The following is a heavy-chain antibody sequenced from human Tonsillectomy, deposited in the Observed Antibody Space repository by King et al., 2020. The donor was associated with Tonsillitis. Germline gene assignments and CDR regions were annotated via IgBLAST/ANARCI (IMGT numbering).Heavy chain of an antibody. V-gene: IGHV3-21*01. Sequence: DVQLVESGGGLVKPGGSLRLSCAASGFTFRTYTMTWVRQAPGRGLEWVSYISSTRSFIYYADSLKGRFTVSRENAKNSLYLQMNRMRAEDTAVYYCARDLRDIVLVPPAVSDFWGQGTLVTVSS. J-gene: IGHJ4*02. CDR3: ARDLRDIVLVPPAVSDF. D-gene: IGHD2-2*01. CDR1: GFTFRTYT. CDR2: ISSTRSFI.